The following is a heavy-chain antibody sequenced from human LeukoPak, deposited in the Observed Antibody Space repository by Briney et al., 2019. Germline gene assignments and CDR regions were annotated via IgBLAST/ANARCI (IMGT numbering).Heavy chain of an antibody. V-gene: IGHV3-30-3*02. Sequence: GGSLRLSCAPSRDTFSIYAMHWVRQAPGKGLEWVAVTSSDGNIKYYADSVKGRFTISRDNSKNTLYLQINNLTAEHTAVYYCAKDLNWVYYFDYWGQGALVTVSS. CDR3: AKDLNWVYYFDY. CDR1: RDTFSIYA. D-gene: IGHD7-27*01. J-gene: IGHJ4*02. CDR2: TSSDGNIK.